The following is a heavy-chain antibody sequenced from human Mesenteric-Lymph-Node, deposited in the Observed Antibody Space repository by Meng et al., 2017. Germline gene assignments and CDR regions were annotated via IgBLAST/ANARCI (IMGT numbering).Heavy chain of an antibody. Sequence: ASVKVSCKASGYTFSEYYMHWVRQAPGQGLEWMGGINPHSGDTNYEQKFQGRVTLNRGTSISTAYMELSRLRSDNTAVYFCARALDGYYYESSSYPFWGQGTRVTVSS. CDR2: INPHSGDT. CDR3: ARALDGYYYESSSYPF. D-gene: IGHD3-22*01. V-gene: IGHV1-2*02. CDR1: GYTFSEYY. J-gene: IGHJ4*02.